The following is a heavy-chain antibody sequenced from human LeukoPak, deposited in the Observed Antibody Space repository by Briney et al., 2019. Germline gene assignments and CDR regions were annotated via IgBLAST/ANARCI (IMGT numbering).Heavy chain of an antibody. Sequence: GASVKVSCKASGYTFTNYGITWVRQTPGQGLEWMAWISSYNGNTNFAQNLQGRVTLTTDTSTSTAYMELGSLRSDDTAMYYCARGGYCSGRTCYPNAYWGQGTLVTVSS. CDR2: ISSYNGNT. J-gene: IGHJ4*02. CDR1: GYTFTNYG. D-gene: IGHD2-15*01. CDR3: ARGGYCSGRTCYPNAY. V-gene: IGHV1-18*01.